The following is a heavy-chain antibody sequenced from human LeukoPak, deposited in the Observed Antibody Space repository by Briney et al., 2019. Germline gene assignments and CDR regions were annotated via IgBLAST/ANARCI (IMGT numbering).Heavy chain of an antibody. Sequence: GRSLRLSCAASGFTFDDYAMHWVRQAPGKGLEWVSGISWNSGSIAYADSVKGRFTISRDNAKNSLYLQMNSLRDEDTAVYYCAREVGITGTTWDYWGQGTLVTVSS. CDR3: AREVGITGTTWDY. CDR1: GFTFDDYA. J-gene: IGHJ4*02. D-gene: IGHD1-20*01. V-gene: IGHV3-9*01. CDR2: ISWNSGSI.